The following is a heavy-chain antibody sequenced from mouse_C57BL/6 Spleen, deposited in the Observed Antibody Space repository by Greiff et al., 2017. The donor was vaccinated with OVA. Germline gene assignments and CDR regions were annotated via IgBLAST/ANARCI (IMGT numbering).Heavy chain of an antibody. V-gene: IGHV3-6*01. J-gene: IGHJ1*03. CDR2: ISYDGSN. CDR1: GYSITSGYY. D-gene: IGHD1-1*01. CDR3: AREDYGSYFDV. Sequence: EVKLMESGPGLVKPSQSLSLTCSVTGYSITSGYYWNWIRQFPGNKLEWMGYISYDGSNNYNPSLKNRISITRDTSKNQFFLKLNSVTTEDTATYYCAREDYGSYFDVWGTGTTVTVSS.